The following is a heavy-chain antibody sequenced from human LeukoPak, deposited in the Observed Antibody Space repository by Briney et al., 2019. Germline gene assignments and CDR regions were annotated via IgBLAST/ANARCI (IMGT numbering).Heavy chain of an antibody. CDR3: AKDKSRRSGSGSSPSSY. Sequence: GGSLRLSCAASGFTFSSYGMHWVRQAPGKGLEWVAFIRYDGSNKYYADSVKGRFTISRDNSKNTLYLQMNSLRAEDTAVYYCAKDKSRRSGSGSSPSSYWGQGTLVTVSS. CDR2: IRYDGSNK. CDR1: GFTFSSYG. V-gene: IGHV3-30*02. D-gene: IGHD3-10*01. J-gene: IGHJ4*02.